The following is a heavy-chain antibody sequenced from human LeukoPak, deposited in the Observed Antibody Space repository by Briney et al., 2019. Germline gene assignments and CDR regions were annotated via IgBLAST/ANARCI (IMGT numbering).Heavy chain of an antibody. V-gene: IGHV1-2*06. CDR2: INPNADIT. Sequence: GASVKVSCKASGYTFTGYCVHWVRQAPGQGLEWIGRINPNADITTYAQKFQGRVTVTRDTSINTAYMELSSLRSGDTAVYYCVRSRPDGYDSGGYLYYFDYWGQGTLVTVSS. CDR1: GYTFTGYC. D-gene: IGHD3-22*01. J-gene: IGHJ4*02. CDR3: VRSRPDGYDSGGYLYYFDY.